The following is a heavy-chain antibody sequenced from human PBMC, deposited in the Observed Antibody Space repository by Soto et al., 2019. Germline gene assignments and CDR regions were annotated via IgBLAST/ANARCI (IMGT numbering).Heavy chain of an antibody. CDR2: IIPIFGTA. J-gene: IGHJ4*02. D-gene: IGHD5-12*01. V-gene: IGHV1-69*06. Sequence: QVQLVQSGAEVKKPGSSVKVSCKASGGTFSSYAISWVRQAPGQGLEWMGGIIPIFGTANYAQKFQGRDTITADKSTSPAYMELSSLRSEDTAVYYCARNRYSGYDSADNWGQGTLVTVSS. CDR3: ARNRYSGYDSADN. CDR1: GGTFSSYA.